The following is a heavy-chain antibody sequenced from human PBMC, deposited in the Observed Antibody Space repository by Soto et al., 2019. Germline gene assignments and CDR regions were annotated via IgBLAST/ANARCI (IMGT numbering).Heavy chain of an antibody. CDR2: IKQDGSEK. CDR3: ARLTYSSSWYANYYYYMDV. J-gene: IGHJ6*03. V-gene: IGHV3-7*01. CDR1: GFTFSSYW. D-gene: IGHD6-13*01. Sequence: GGSLRLSCAASGFTFSSYWMSWVRQAPGKGLEWVANIKQDGSEKYYVDSVKGRFTISGDNAKNSLYLQMNSLRAEDTAVYYCARLTYSSSWYANYYYYMDVWGKGTTVTVSS.